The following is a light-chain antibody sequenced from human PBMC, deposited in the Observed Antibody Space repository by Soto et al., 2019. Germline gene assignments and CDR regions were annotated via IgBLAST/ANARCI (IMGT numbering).Light chain of an antibody. CDR2: DAS. J-gene: IGKJ4*01. V-gene: IGKV3-11*01. CDR1: QSVSNS. CDR3: QQRSNWPLT. Sequence: EIVLIQSPATLSLSPGEGATLSCRASQSVSNSLAWYQQNPGQAPRLLIYDASKRATGIPARFSGSGSGTDFTLTISSLEPEDFAVYYWQQRSNWPLTFGGGTKVEIK.